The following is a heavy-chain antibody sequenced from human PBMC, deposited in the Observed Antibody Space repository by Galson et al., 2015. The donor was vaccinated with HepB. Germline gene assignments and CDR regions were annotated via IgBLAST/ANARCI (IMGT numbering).Heavy chain of an antibody. V-gene: IGHV3-21*01. CDR1: GFTFSSYS. CDR3: ARDLSPGFVVVVAATPGVFDY. Sequence: SLRLSCAASGFTFSSYSMNWVRQAPGEGLEWVSSISSSSSYIYYADSVKGRFTISRDNAKNSLYLQMNSLRAEDTAVYYCARDLSPGFVVVVAATPGVFDYWGQGTLVTVSS. J-gene: IGHJ4*02. D-gene: IGHD2-15*01. CDR2: ISSSSSYI.